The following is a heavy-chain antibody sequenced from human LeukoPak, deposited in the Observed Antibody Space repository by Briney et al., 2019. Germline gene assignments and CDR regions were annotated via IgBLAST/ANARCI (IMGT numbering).Heavy chain of an antibody. CDR2: TNPSNGGT. Sequence: ASVKVSCKASGYTFTGYYMHWVRQAPGQGLEWMGKTNPSNGGTNYAQKFQGRVTMTRDTSISTAYMELNSLRSDDTAVYYCATDHTDMYTGFDYWGQGTLVTVSS. V-gene: IGHV1-2*02. CDR3: ATDHTDMYTGFDY. J-gene: IGHJ4*02. D-gene: IGHD5-18*01. CDR1: GYTFTGYY.